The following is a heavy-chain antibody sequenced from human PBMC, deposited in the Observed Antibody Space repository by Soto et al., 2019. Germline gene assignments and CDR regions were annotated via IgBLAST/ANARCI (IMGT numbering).Heavy chain of an antibody. Sequence: GGSLRLSCTASGFTFGDYAMSWFRQAPGKGLEWVGFIRSKAYGGTTEYAASVKGRFTISRDDSKSIAYLQMNSLKTEDTAVYYCTREVSTWEPAYYYYYYMDVWGKGTTVTVSS. V-gene: IGHV3-49*03. CDR1: GFTFGDYA. D-gene: IGHD1-1*01. CDR2: IRSKAYGGTT. CDR3: TREVSTWEPAYYYYYYMDV. J-gene: IGHJ6*03.